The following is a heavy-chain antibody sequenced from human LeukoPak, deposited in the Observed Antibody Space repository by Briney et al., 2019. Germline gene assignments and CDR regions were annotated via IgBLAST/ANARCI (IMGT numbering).Heavy chain of an antibody. CDR1: GGSISGGGYY. Sequence: PSETLSLTCTVSGGSISGGGYYWSWIRQHPGKGLEWIGYIYYSGSTYYNPSLKSRVTISVDTSKNQFSLKLSSVTAADTAVYYCAREAREGYYYDSSGYYYFDYWGQGTLVTVSS. J-gene: IGHJ4*02. D-gene: IGHD3-22*01. V-gene: IGHV4-31*03. CDR2: IYYSGST. CDR3: AREAREGYYYDSSGYYYFDY.